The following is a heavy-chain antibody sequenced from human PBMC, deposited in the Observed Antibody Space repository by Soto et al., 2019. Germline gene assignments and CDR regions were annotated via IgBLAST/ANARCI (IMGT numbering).Heavy chain of an antibody. Sequence: GASVKVSCKASGYSFTTYGISWVRQAPGQGLEWMGWINPYTGKTNYAQKFQGRVTITTDTSASTAYMELSSLRSEDTAVYYCARGYSSSSPMNVWGQGTTVTVSS. CDR1: GYSFTTYG. D-gene: IGHD6-13*01. J-gene: IGHJ6*02. CDR3: ARGYSSSSPMNV. V-gene: IGHV1-18*04. CDR2: INPYTGKT.